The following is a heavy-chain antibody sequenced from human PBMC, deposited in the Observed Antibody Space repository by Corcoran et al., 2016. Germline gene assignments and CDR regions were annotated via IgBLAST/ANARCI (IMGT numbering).Heavy chain of an antibody. CDR1: GYTFTGYY. CDR2: INPNSGGT. CDR3: ASPGYCSGGSCYGGFSFDY. D-gene: IGHD2-15*01. J-gene: IGHJ4*02. V-gene: IGHV1-2*02. Sequence: QVQLVQSGAVVKKPGASVKVSCKASGYTFTGYYMPWVRQAPGQGLEWMGWINPNSGGTNYAQKFQGRVTMTRDTSISTAYMELSRLRSDDTAVYYCASPGYCSGGSCYGGFSFDYWGQGTLVTVSS.